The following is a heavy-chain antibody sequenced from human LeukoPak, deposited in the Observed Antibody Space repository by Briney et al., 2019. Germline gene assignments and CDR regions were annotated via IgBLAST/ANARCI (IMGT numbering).Heavy chain of an antibody. V-gene: IGHV3-23*01. CDR3: AKMGRMRRSDAFDI. Sequence: GGSLRLSCAASAFTFSNYAMSWVRQAPGKGLEWVSLMSGSSTYYADSVRGRFTISRDNSKNTLYLQMNSLRAEDTAVCYCAKMGRMRRSDAFDIWGQGTMVTVSS. J-gene: IGHJ3*02. CDR1: AFTFSNYA. CDR2: MSGSST.